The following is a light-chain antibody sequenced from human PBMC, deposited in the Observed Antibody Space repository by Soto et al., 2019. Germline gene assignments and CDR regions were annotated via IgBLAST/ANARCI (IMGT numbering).Light chain of an antibody. Sequence: DVQMTQSPSSLSASVGDSVTITCRASQSVFNHLSWFQQRPGKGPKLLIYAASSLHAGVPWRFSGSGDGTDFTLTISTGKPADSALYYCHQSSSTPLTFGGGTRVELK. CDR3: HQSSSTPLT. V-gene: IGKV1-39*01. CDR2: AAS. CDR1: QSVFNH. J-gene: IGKJ4*01.